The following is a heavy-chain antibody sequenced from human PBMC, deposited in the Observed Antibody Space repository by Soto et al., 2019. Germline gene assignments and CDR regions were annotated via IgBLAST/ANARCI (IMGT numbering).Heavy chain of an antibody. CDR2: ISYSGST. CDR1: GGSISSGNYY. J-gene: IGHJ4*02. CDR3: ARSYYDILTGYSYFDY. Sequence: PSETLSLTCTVSGGSISSGNYYWSWIRQPPGKGLEWIGFISYSGSTNYSASLQSRVTISVDTSKNQFSLKLSSVTAADTAVYYCARSYYDILTGYSYFDYWGQGTLVTVSS. D-gene: IGHD3-9*01. V-gene: IGHV4-30-4*02.